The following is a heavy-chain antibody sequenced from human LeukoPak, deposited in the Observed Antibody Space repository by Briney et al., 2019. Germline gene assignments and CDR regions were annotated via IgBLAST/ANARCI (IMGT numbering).Heavy chain of an antibody. Sequence: GESLKISCKASGYNFAGQWIGWVRQMPGKGLEYMGIIYPGDSDTIYSPSFQGQVTMPVDKSISTAYLQWSSLKASDTAIYYCARRILRGTEYNWFDPWGQGTLVTVSS. CDR1: GYNFAGQW. J-gene: IGHJ5*02. CDR2: IYPGDSDT. CDR3: ARRILRGTEYNWFDP. V-gene: IGHV5-51*01. D-gene: IGHD3-10*01.